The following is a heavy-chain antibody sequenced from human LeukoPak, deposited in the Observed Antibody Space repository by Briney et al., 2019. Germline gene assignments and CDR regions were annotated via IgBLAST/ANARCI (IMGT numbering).Heavy chain of an antibody. J-gene: IGHJ5*02. D-gene: IGHD6-13*01. CDR2: INPNSGGT. CDR3: ARARGIAAAGTLYNWFDP. CDR1: GYTFTGYY. Sequence: ASVKVSCKASGYTFTGYYMHWVRQAPGQALEWMGWINPNSGGTNYAQKFQGRVTMTRDTSISTAYMELSRLRSDDTAVYYCARARGIAAAGTLYNWFDPWGQGTLVTVSS. V-gene: IGHV1-2*02.